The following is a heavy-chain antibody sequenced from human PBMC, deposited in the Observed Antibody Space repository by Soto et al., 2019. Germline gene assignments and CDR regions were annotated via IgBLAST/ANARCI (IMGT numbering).Heavy chain of an antibody. D-gene: IGHD3-10*01. CDR3: ARGITSGSQDWFDP. Sequence: SVKVSCKASGGTFSSYAISWVRQAPGQGLEWMGGIIPIFGTANYAQKFQGRVTITAGESTSTAYMELSSLRSEDTAVYYCARGITSGSQDWFDPWGQGTLVTVSS. V-gene: IGHV1-69*13. CDR1: GGTFSSYA. J-gene: IGHJ5*02. CDR2: IIPIFGTA.